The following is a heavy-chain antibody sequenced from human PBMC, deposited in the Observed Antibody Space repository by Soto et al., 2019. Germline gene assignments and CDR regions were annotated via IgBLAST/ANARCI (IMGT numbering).Heavy chain of an antibody. D-gene: IGHD6-13*01. Sequence: SETLSLTCAVSGGSISSGGYSWSWIRQPPGKGLEWIGYIYHSGGTYYNPSLKSRVTISVDRSKNQFSLKLSSVTAADTAVYYCAREKGSSFSFDYWGQGTLVTVSS. V-gene: IGHV4-30-2*01. CDR3: AREKGSSFSFDY. CDR1: GGSISSGGYS. CDR2: IYHSGGT. J-gene: IGHJ4*02.